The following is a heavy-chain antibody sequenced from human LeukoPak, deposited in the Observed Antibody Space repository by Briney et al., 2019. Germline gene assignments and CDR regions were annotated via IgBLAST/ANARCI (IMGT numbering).Heavy chain of an antibody. Sequence: EGSLRLSCAASGFTFSSYGMHWVRQAPGKGLEWVAFIRYDGSNKYYADSVKGRFTISRDNSKNTLYLQMNSLRAEDTAVYYCAKGQRQQLVSWFDPWGQGTLVTVSS. CDR2: IRYDGSNK. CDR3: AKGQRQQLVSWFDP. D-gene: IGHD6-13*01. J-gene: IGHJ5*02. CDR1: GFTFSSYG. V-gene: IGHV3-30*02.